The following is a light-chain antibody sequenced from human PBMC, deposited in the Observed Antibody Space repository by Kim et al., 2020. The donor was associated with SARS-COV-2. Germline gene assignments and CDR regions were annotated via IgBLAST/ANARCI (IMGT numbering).Light chain of an antibody. CDR2: NNN. V-gene: IGLV1-47*02. J-gene: IGLJ3*02. CDR1: NSNIGSNF. CDR3: AAWDDTLKVV. Sequence: QSVLTQPPSASGTPGQRITISCSGTNSNIGSNFVYWYQQFPGAAPKLLIYNNNQRPSGDPDRFSGSKSGTSASLAIGGLQSEDEADYFCAAWDDTLKVVFGGGTQLTVL.